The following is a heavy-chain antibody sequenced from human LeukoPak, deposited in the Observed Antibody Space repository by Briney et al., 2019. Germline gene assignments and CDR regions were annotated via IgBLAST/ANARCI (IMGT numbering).Heavy chain of an antibody. Sequence: AGGSLRLSCAASGFTFSSYSMIWVRQAPGKGLEWVSSISSSSSYIYYADSVKGRFTISRDNAKNSLYLQMNSLRAEDTAVYYCARHYGSGSMYYFDYWGQGTLVTVSS. CDR3: ARHYGSGSMYYFDY. CDR1: GFTFSSYS. D-gene: IGHD3-10*01. J-gene: IGHJ4*02. V-gene: IGHV3-21*01. CDR2: ISSSSSYI.